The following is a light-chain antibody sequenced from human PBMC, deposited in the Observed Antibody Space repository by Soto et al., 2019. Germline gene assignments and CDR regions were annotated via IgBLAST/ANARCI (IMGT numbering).Light chain of an antibody. CDR3: QQYGSSPRT. V-gene: IGKV3-20*01. CDR1: QSVSSSY. Sequence: QSVSSSYLAWYQQKPGQAPRLLIYDASSRATGIPDRFSGSGSGTDFTLTISRLETEDFAVYFCQQYGSSPRTFGQGTKV. CDR2: DAS. J-gene: IGKJ1*01.